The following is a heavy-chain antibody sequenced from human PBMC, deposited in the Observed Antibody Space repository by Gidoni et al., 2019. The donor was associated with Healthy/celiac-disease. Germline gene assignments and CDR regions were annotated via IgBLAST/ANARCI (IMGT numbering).Heavy chain of an antibody. D-gene: IGHD1-26*01. J-gene: IGHJ6*02. CDR2: ISYDGSNK. CDR3: AKENEELPPLPYYYGMDV. CDR1: GFTFSRYG. Sequence: QVQLVESGGGVVQPGRSLRLSCAASGFTFSRYGMHWVRQAPGKGLEWVAVISYDGSNKYYADSVKGRFTISRDNSKNTLYLQMNSLRAEDTAVYYCAKENEELPPLPYYYGMDVWGQGTTVTVSS. V-gene: IGHV3-30*18.